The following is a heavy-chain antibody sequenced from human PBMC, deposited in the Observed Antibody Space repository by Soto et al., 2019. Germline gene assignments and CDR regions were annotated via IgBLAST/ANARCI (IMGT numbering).Heavy chain of an antibody. CDR2: IAISGDT. CDR3: ARERDSYSSAWQEFDY. V-gene: IGHV3-13*01. Sequence: GGSLRLSCAASGFTFSSYDMHWVRQAPGKGLEWVSAIAISGDTFYSGSVKGRFTISRENAKNSLYLQMNSLRAEDTAVYYCARERDSYSSAWQEFDYWGQGTLVTVSS. J-gene: IGHJ4*02. CDR1: GFTFSSYD. D-gene: IGHD6-19*01.